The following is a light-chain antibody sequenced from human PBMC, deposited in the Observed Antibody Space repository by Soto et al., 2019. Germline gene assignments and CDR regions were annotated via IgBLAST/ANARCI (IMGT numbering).Light chain of an antibody. Sequence: SALTQPLSVSGSPGQSVTISCTGTSSDVGVYNYVSWYQHYPGKAPKIMIYDVSKRPSGVPDRFSGSKSDNLASLHISGLQAEDEADYYCCSYAGSYTFVFGIGTKVTVL. V-gene: IGLV2-11*01. CDR2: DVS. J-gene: IGLJ1*01. CDR3: CSYAGSYTFV. CDR1: SSDVGVYNY.